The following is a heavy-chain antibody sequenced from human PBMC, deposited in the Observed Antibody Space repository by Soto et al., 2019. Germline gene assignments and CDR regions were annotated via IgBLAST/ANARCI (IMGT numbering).Heavy chain of an antibody. V-gene: IGHV4-61*01. CDR3: TRGPPRVQWFDP. CDR2: IYFTGSI. CDR1: GGAVSSGTYY. J-gene: IGHJ5*02. D-gene: IGHD1-1*01. Sequence: LTCTVSGGAVSSGTYYWSWIRQPPGKGLEWIGHIYFTGSINYNPSLKSRVTMSLDTSRNQFSLKLSSVTAADKAVYYCTRGPPRVQWFDPWGLGTLVTVSS.